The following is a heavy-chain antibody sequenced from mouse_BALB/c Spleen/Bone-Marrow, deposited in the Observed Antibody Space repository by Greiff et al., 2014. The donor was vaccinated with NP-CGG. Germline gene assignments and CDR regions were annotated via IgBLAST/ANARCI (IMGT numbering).Heavy chain of an antibody. CDR3: TRPAFYYGSSYWYFDV. CDR2: IDPANGDT. J-gene: IGHJ1*01. Sequence: VQLQQSGSELVKPGASVKLSCAASGFNIKDTYMHWVKQRPEQGLEWIGRIDPANGDTKYDPKFQGKATITADTSSNTAYLQLSSLTSEDTAVYYWTRPAFYYGSSYWYFDVWGAGTTVTVSS. V-gene: IGHV14-3*02. CDR1: GFNIKDTY. D-gene: IGHD1-1*01.